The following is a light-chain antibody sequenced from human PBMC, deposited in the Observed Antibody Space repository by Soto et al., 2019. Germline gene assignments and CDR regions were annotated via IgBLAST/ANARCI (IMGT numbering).Light chain of an antibody. J-gene: IGLJ1*01. V-gene: IGLV2-14*01. CDR1: SSDVGGYDY. CDR3: SLYTTDSTYL. Sequence: QSALTQPASVSGSPGQTSTISCTGSSSDVGGYDYVSSYQQHPGQVPKLMIYEVNNRPSGVPDRFSRSKSGTTASLTISGLQAEDEGEYYCSLYTTDSTYLFGPGTKVTVL. CDR2: EVN.